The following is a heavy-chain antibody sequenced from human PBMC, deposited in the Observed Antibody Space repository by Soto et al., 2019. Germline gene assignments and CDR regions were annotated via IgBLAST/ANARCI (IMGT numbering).Heavy chain of an antibody. Sequence: GGSLRLSCAASGFTFDDYGMSWVRQAPGKGLEWVSGINWNGGSTGYADSVKGRFTISRDNAKNSLYLQMNSLRAEDTALYYCARVRAADYYYGMDVWGQGTTVTVSS. CDR3: ARVRAADYYYGMDV. CDR1: GFTFDDYG. D-gene: IGHD3-10*01. J-gene: IGHJ6*02. V-gene: IGHV3-20*04. CDR2: INWNGGST.